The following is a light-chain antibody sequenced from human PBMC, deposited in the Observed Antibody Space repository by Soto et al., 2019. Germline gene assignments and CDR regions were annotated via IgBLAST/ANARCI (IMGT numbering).Light chain of an antibody. CDR3: QQYSSHDLLT. J-gene: IGKJ4*01. CDR2: DAS. V-gene: IGKV1-5*01. CDR1: QDINSW. Sequence: DIQMTQSPSSVSASIGDTVTITCRASQDINSWLAWYQEKPGRAPKLLIYDASTLESGVPSRFSGSGSGTEFTLTISSLQPDDFATYYCQQYSSHDLLTFGGGTKVDIK.